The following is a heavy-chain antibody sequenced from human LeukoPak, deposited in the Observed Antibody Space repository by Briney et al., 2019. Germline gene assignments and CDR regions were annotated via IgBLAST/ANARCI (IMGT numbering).Heavy chain of an antibody. CDR2: INSDGSST. V-gene: IGHV3-74*01. CDR1: GFTFSDAW. Sequence: GGSLRLSCAASGFTFSDAWMSWVRQAPGKGLVWVSRINSDGSSTSYADSVKGRFTISRDNAKNTLYLQMNSLRAEDTAVYYCASTTFWSGYYPDYWGQGTLVTVSS. J-gene: IGHJ4*02. CDR3: ASTTFWSGYYPDY. D-gene: IGHD3-3*01.